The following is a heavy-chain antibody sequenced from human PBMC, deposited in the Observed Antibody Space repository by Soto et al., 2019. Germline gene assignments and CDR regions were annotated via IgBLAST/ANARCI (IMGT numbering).Heavy chain of an antibody. CDR2: IWYDGSNK. CDR3: ARGWKRGYSGYDYQGSDY. D-gene: IGHD5-12*01. CDR1: GFTFSSYG. V-gene: IGHV3-33*01. J-gene: IGHJ4*02. Sequence: SGGSLRLSCAASGFTFSSYGMHWVRQAPGKGLEWVAVIWYDGSNKYYADSVKGRFTISRDNSKNTLYLQMNSLRAEDTAVYYCARGWKRGYSGYDYQGSDYWGQGTLVTVSS.